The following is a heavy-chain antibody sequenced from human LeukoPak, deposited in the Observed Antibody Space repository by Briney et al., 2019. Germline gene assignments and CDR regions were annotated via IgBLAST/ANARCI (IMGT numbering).Heavy chain of an antibody. D-gene: IGHD3-3*01. CDR3: ARGITIFGVVLDY. CDR2: INHSGST. Sequence: SETLSLTCAVYGGSFSGYYWSWIRQPPGKGLEWIGEINHSGSTNYNPSLKSRVTISVDTSKNQFSLKLSSVTAADTAVYYCARGITIFGVVLDYWGQGTLVTVSP. J-gene: IGHJ4*02. CDR1: GGSFSGYY. V-gene: IGHV4-34*01.